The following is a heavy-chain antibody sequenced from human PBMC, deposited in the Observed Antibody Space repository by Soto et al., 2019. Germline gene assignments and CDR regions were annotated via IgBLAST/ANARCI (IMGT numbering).Heavy chain of an antibody. CDR3: ARGRGRYSSGWSWFDP. D-gene: IGHD6-19*01. CDR2: IFQSGST. CDR1: GGTIRSPDW. Sequence: PSETLSLTCGVSGGTIRSPDWWTWVRQPPGKGLEWIGEIFQSGSTNYTPSLESRVTTSVDKSKNQFSLTLTSVTAADTAVYFCARGRGRYSSGWSWFDPWGQGSLVTVSS. V-gene: IGHV4-4*02. J-gene: IGHJ5*02.